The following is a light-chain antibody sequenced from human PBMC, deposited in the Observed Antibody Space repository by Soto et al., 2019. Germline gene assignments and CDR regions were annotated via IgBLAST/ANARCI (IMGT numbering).Light chain of an antibody. CDR1: QSVSSNY. Sequence: SKSAVTLSLPPGERATLSCRGSQSVSSNYLAWYQQKPGQAPKVLIYRASIRATGIPDRFTGSGSGTDFTLTISRLEPEDVAVYYCQQYGSSPLTFGGGTMVDI. V-gene: IGKV3-20*01. J-gene: IGKJ4*01. CDR2: RAS. CDR3: QQYGSSPLT.